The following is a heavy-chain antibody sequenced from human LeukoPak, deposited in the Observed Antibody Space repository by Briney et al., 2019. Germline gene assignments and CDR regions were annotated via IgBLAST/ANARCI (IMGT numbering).Heavy chain of an antibody. CDR3: ARVYIYGFLRWSYFDY. CDR1: GGSISSGGYY. V-gene: IGHV4-31*03. CDR2: IYYSGST. Sequence: SETLSLTCTVSGGSISSGGYYWSWIRQHPGKGLEWIGYIYYSGSTYYNPSLKSRVTISVDTSKNQLSLKLSSVTAADTAVYYCARVYIYGFLRWSYFDYWGQGTLVTVSS. J-gene: IGHJ4*02. D-gene: IGHD5-18*01.